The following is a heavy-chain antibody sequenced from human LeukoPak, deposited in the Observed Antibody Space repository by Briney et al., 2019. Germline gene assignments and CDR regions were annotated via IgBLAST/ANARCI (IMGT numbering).Heavy chain of an antibody. J-gene: IGHJ1*01. CDR2: IYYSGST. CDR3: ARGVTGGWYGDFQH. Sequence: PSETLSLTCTVSGGSISTYYWSWIRQPPGKGLEWIGYIYYSGSTNYNPSLKSRVTISVDTSKNQFSLKLSSATAADTAVYYCARGVTGGWYGDFQHWGQGTLVTVSS. V-gene: IGHV4-59*01. D-gene: IGHD6-19*01. CDR1: GGSISTYY.